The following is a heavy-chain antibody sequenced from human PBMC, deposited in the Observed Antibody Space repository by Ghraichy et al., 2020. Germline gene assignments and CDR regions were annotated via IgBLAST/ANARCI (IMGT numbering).Heavy chain of an antibody. CDR3: ARGSRVVRYYYYDGMDV. D-gene: IGHD2-21*01. V-gene: IGHV3-48*02. Sequence: GSLRLSCVGSGFTLSGYSMNWVRQAPGKGLEWLSYITTSSRFISYADSVKGRFTVSRDNAQNSLYLQMMSLRDEDTAVYYCARGSRVVRYYYYDGMDVWGQGTTVTVSS. CDR1: GFTLSGYS. J-gene: IGHJ6*02. CDR2: ITTSSRFI.